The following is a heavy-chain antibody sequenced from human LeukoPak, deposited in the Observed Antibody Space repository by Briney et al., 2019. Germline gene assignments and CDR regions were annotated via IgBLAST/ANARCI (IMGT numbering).Heavy chain of an antibody. D-gene: IGHD3-16*02. CDR2: ISYNGSNK. V-gene: IGHV3-30*18. J-gene: IGHJ5*02. Sequence: QTGGSLRLSCAASGFTFSRYGMHWVRQAPGKGLKWVAAISYNGSNKYYADSVKGRFTISRDTSKDTLYLQMDSLRAEDTAVYYCAKEAVTFGGVIATWGQGTLVTVFS. CDR1: GFTFSRYG. CDR3: AKEAVTFGGVIAT.